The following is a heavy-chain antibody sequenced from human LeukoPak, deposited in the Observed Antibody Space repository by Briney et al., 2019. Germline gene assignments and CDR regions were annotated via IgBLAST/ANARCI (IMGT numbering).Heavy chain of an antibody. J-gene: IGHJ4*02. CDR3: ARRTSSADYYDSSGYYNWYYFDY. CDR1: GYTFTGYY. CDR2: INPNSGGT. Sequence: ASVKVSCKASGYTFTGYYMHWVRQAPGQGLEWMGWINPNSGGTNYAQKFQGRVTMTRDTSISTAYMELSRLRSDDTAVYYCARRTSSADYYDSSGYYNWYYFDYWGQGTLVTVSS. V-gene: IGHV1-2*02. D-gene: IGHD3-22*01.